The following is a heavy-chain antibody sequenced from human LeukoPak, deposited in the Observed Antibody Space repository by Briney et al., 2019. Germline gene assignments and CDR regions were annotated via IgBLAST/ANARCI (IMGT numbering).Heavy chain of an antibody. Sequence: PGGSLRLSCAASGFSFGSYAMSWVRQAAGKGLEWVSEICGSVSGSGDCTHYADSVKGRFTISRDNSKNTLYLQMNSLGADDTAVYFCAKDIPQGYTFGSIEEDYWGQGTLVTVSS. J-gene: IGHJ4*02. D-gene: IGHD5-18*01. CDR3: AKDIPQGYTFGSIEEDY. CDR2: ICGSVSGSGDCT. V-gene: IGHV3-23*01. CDR1: GFSFGSYA.